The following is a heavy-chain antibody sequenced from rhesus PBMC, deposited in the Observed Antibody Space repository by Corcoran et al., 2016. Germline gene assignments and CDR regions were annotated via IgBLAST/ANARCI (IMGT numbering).Heavy chain of an antibody. CDR1: GYTFTDHY. D-gene: IGHD6-13*01. V-gene: IGHV1-111*02. J-gene: IGHJ4*01. Sequence: EVQLVQSGAEVTKPGASVQIPCKASGYTFTDHYLTWVRPAPGKGLEWMGRVDHEDGEADYAQKFQDRVTITADRSTDTAYMELSSLRSEDTAVYYCARDREYSTLDYWGQGVLVTVSS. CDR3: ARDREYSTLDY. CDR2: VDHEDGEA.